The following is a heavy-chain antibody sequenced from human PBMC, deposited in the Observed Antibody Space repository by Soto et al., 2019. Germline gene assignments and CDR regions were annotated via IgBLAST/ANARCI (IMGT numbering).Heavy chain of an antibody. CDR2: ISSSGSTI. CDR1: GFTFSSYS. J-gene: IGHJ4*02. D-gene: IGHD6-13*01. V-gene: IGHV3-48*02. CDR3: ARDNTSSWHPLFFAY. Sequence: PGGSLRLSCAASGFTFSSYSMNWVRQAPGKGLEWVSYISSSGSTIYYADSVKGRFTISRDNAKNSLYLQMNSLRDEDMAVYYCARDNTSSWHPLFFAYWGQGTLVTVSS.